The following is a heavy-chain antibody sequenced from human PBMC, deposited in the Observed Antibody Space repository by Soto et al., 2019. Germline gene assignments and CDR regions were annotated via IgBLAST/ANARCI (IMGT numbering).Heavy chain of an antibody. D-gene: IGHD2-15*01. CDR1: GYTFSSYG. Sequence: QVQLVQSGAEVKKPGASVKVSCKASGYTFSSYGISWVRQAPGQGLEWMGWISAYNGNTNYAQKLQGGVTMTTDTSTTTAYMELRSLRSDDTAVYYCARDDALEYCSGGSCYSFDYWGQGTLVTVSS. CDR3: ARDDALEYCSGGSCYSFDY. CDR2: ISAYNGNT. J-gene: IGHJ4*02. V-gene: IGHV1-18*01.